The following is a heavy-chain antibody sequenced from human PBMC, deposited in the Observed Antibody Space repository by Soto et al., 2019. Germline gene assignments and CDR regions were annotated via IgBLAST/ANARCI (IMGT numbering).Heavy chain of an antibody. CDR3: AGSRSWYDNWFDP. J-gene: IGHJ5*02. Sequence: SETLSLTCTVSGGSVSSGSYYWSWIRQPPGKGLEWIGYIYYSGSTNYNPSLKSRVTISVDTSKNQFSLKLSSVTAADTAVYYCAGSRSWYDNWFDPWGQGTLVTVSS. D-gene: IGHD2-2*01. CDR2: IYYSGST. V-gene: IGHV4-61*01. CDR1: GGSVSSGSYY.